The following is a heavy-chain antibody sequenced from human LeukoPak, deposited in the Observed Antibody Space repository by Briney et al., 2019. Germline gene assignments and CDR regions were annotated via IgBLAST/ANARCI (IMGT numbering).Heavy chain of an antibody. CDR2: IRGTDGST. CDR3: AKDLVRGTLGYFDY. CDR1: GFTFSSYE. V-gene: IGHV3-23*01. D-gene: IGHD3-10*01. J-gene: IGHJ4*02. Sequence: GGSLRPSCAASGFTFSSYEMNWVRQAPGKGLEWVSSIRGTDGSTYYADSVKGRFTISTDNSKNTLYLQMNSLRAEDTAVYYCAKDLVRGTLGYFDYWGQGTLVTVSS.